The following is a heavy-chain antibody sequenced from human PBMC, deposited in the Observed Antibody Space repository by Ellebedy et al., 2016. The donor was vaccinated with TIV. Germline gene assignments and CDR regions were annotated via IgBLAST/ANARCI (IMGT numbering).Heavy chain of an antibody. Sequence: GESLKISCAASGFTVRSNYMSWVRQAPGKGLEWVSILYSGGSTYYADSVKGRFTISRDNSKNTLYLQMNSLRAEDTAVYYCAKDLKAEVLYPSRRAYDYGDGIDYWGQGTLVTVSS. D-gene: IGHD4-17*01. CDR2: LYSGGST. J-gene: IGHJ4*02. V-gene: IGHV3-53*01. CDR1: GFTVRSNY. CDR3: AKDLKAEVLYPSRRAYDYGDGIDY.